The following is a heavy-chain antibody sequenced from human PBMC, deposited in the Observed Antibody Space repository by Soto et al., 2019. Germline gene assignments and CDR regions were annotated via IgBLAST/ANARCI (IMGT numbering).Heavy chain of an antibody. CDR3: ARKTTYSSSWFDF. V-gene: IGHV4-4*07. D-gene: IGHD6-13*01. CDR2: IYSSGSA. CDR1: GGSIINYY. J-gene: IGHJ5*01. Sequence: SETLSLTCTVSGGSIINYYWTWIRQPAGKGLEWVGRIYSSGSASYNPSLKSRLSMSVDTSKNQFTLKLTSVTAAETALYYCARKTTYSSSWFDFWGHGTLVTVSS.